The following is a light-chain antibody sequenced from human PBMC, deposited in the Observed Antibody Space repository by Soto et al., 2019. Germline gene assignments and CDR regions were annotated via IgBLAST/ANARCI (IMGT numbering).Light chain of an antibody. CDR1: SSDVGAYNY. V-gene: IGLV2-14*01. CDR2: EVA. Sequence: QSDLTQPASVSGSPGQSITISCTGTSSDVGAYNYVSWYQHHPGKAPKVIIYEVANRPSGISNRFSGSKSGNTASLTISGLQAEDEADYYCSSYTDSNTVLFGGGTQLTVL. J-gene: IGLJ2*01. CDR3: SSYTDSNTVL.